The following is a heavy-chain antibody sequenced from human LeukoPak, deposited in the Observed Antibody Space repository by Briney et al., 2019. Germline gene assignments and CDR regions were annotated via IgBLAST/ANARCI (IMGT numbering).Heavy chain of an antibody. J-gene: IGHJ5*02. D-gene: IGHD3-10*01. V-gene: IGHV3-23*01. CDR1: GFSFSSNA. Sequence: GGSLRLSCAASGFSFSSNAMSWVRQAPGKGLEWVSAISGSGTSTHYADSVEGRFTISRDNSKNTLYLQMNSLRAEDTAVYYCARPMVRGVINWFDPWGQGTLVTVSS. CDR3: ARPMVRGVINWFDP. CDR2: ISGSGTST.